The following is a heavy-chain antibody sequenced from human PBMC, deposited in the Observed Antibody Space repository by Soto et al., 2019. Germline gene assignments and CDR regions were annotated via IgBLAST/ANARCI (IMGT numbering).Heavy chain of an antibody. CDR2: IKSKTDGGTI. J-gene: IGHJ4*02. CDR3: APGAGFDF. CDR1: GFIFTNAW. D-gene: IGHD7-27*01. V-gene: IGHV3-15*01. Sequence: EVQLVESGGGLVKPGGSLRLSCAASGFIFTNAWMSWVRQAPGKGLEWVGRIKSKTDGGTIDYAAPVQGRFTISRDDSKNTLYLQMNSLKTEDTAVCYCAPGAGFDFWGQGTLVTVSS.